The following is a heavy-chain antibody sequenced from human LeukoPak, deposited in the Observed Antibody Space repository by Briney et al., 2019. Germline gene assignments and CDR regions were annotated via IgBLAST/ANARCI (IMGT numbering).Heavy chain of an antibody. D-gene: IGHD6-13*01. CDR2: INHSGSI. V-gene: IGHV4-34*01. CDR3: ARGSDTAAGLY. CDR1: GGSFSGYY. J-gene: IGHJ4*02. Sequence: PSETLSLTCAVYGGSFSGYYWSRIRQPPGKGLEWIGEINHSGSINYNPSLKSRVSISVDSSKNQFSLKVSSVTAADTAVYYCARGSDTAAGLYWGQGTLVTVSS.